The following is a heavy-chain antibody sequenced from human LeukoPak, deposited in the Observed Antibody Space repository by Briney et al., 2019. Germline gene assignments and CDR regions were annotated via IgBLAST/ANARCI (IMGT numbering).Heavy chain of an antibody. D-gene: IGHD3-10*01. CDR1: GGSFSGYY. Sequence: SETLSLTCAVYGGSFSGYYWSWIRQPPGKGLEWIGEINHSGSTNYSPSLKSRVTISVDTSKNQFSLKLSSVTAADTAVYYCARTALFRGSGSYIYWGQGTLVTVSS. CDR3: ARTALFRGSGSYIY. CDR2: INHSGST. J-gene: IGHJ4*02. V-gene: IGHV4-34*01.